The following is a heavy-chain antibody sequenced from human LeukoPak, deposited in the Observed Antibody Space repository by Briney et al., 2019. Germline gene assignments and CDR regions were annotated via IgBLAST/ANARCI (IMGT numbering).Heavy chain of an antibody. D-gene: IGHD2-21*02. CDR1: GGSIRDYF. J-gene: IGHJ6*02. CDR3: ARDGGASYCGGDCYPGGKWDYGMDV. Sequence: KTSETLSLTCNVSGGSIRDYFWSWIRQPPGKGLEWIGYIYYSGSTNYNPSLKSRVTISVDTSKNQFSLKLSSVTAADTAVYYCARDGGASYCGGDCYPGGKWDYGMDVWGQGTTVTVSS. CDR2: IYYSGST. V-gene: IGHV4-59*01.